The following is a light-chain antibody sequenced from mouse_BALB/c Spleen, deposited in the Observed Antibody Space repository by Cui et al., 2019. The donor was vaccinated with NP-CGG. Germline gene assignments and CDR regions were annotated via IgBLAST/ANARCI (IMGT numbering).Light chain of an antibody. V-gene: IGLV1*01. CDR3: ALWYSNHWV. CDR1: TGAVTTSNY. CDR2: GTN. Sequence: AVVTQEPALPTSPGETVTLTCRSSTGAVTTSNYANWVQEKPDHLFTGLIGGTNNRAPGVPARFSGSLIGDKAALTITGAQTEDEAIYFCALWYSNHWVFGGGTKLTVL. J-gene: IGLJ1*01.